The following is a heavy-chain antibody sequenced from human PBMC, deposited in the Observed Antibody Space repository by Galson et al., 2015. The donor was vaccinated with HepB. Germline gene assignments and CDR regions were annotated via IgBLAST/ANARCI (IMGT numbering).Heavy chain of an antibody. V-gene: IGHV3-7*01. CDR3: AKDDPVLSG. Sequence: SLRLSCAASRFMFSSYWMTWVRQAPGKGLEWVANIKQDGSEKYYVDSVKGRFTISRDNFKNMLFLQMNSLTTEDSGVYYCAKDDPVLSGWGQGTLVTVSS. CDR1: RFMFSSYW. J-gene: IGHJ4*02. D-gene: IGHD3-10*01. CDR2: IKQDGSEK.